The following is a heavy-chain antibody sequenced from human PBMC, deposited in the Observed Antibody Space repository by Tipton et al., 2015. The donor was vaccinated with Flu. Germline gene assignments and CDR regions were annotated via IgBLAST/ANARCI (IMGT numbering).Heavy chain of an antibody. V-gene: IGHV4-31*03. CDR1: GGSISSGGYY. CDR2: IYYSGST. CDR3: ARDLRGSSSSDDAFDI. J-gene: IGHJ3*02. Sequence: TLSLTCTVSGGSISSGGYYWSWIRQHPGKGLEWIGYIYYSGSTYYNPSLKSRVTISVDTSKNQFSLKLSSVTAADTAVYYCARDLRGSSSSDDAFDIWGQGTLVSVSS. D-gene: IGHD6-13*01.